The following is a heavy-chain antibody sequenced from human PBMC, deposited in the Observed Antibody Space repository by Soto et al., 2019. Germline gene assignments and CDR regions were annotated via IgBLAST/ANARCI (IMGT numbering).Heavy chain of an antibody. CDR3: ASNTRYDPPDY. CDR2: ISVSGGST. Sequence: EVQLLESGGGLVQPGGSLRLSCAASGFTFSSYAMSWVRQAPGKGLAWVSGISVSGGSTYYADSVKGRFTISRDNSKNTLYPQMNSLRAEDTAVYYCASNTRYDPPDYWGQGTLVTVSS. V-gene: IGHV3-23*01. J-gene: IGHJ4*02. D-gene: IGHD3-16*01. CDR1: GFTFSSYA.